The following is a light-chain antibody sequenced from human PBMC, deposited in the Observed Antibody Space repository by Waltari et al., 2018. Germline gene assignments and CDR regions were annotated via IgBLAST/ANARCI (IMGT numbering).Light chain of an antibody. CDR3: QQYNSHLLT. J-gene: IGKJ4*01. Sequence: DIQMTQSPSTLSASVGDRVTITCRASQSISSWLAWFQKKPGKAPKLLIYKATTLESGVPSRFSGSGSGTELTLTITSLQPDDFATYYCQQYNSHLLTFGGGTKVEIK. CDR2: KAT. V-gene: IGKV1-5*03. CDR1: QSISSW.